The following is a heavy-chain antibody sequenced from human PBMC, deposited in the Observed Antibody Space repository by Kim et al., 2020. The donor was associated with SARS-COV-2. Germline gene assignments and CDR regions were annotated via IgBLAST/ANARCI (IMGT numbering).Heavy chain of an antibody. CDR2: INPNNGAT. Sequence: ASVKVSCKASGYTFTGYYMHWVRQAPGQGLEWMGWINPNNGATRYAQKFQGWVTMTRDTSISTAHMDLSRLRSDDTAVYYCARDRWGGYSGYDNEVYYGMDVWGQGTTVTVSS. CDR1: GYTFTGYY. J-gene: IGHJ6*02. D-gene: IGHD5-12*01. CDR3: ARDRWGGYSGYDNEVYYGMDV. V-gene: IGHV1-2*04.